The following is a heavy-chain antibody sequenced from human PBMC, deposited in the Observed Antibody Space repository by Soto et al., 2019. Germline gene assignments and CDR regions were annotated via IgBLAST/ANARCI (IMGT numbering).Heavy chain of an antibody. J-gene: IGHJ6*02. CDR3: TRGKWFPRGYGMDV. CDR2: IYLGGSA. D-gene: IGHD3-22*01. V-gene: IGHV4-59*02. CDR1: GDSVTSDY. Sequence: QVQLQESGPGLVKPSETLSLTCTVSGDSVTSDYWSWIRQPPGKRLEYIGFIYLGGSANYNPSLESRGTSSPGKFQDQAPLEVTSGNASDTAVYYCTRGKWFPRGYGMDVWGRGTTVTVS.